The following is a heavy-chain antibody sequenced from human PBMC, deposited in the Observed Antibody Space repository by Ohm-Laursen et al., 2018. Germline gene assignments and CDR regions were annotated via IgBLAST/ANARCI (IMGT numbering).Heavy chain of an antibody. CDR1: GFTFSSYG. Sequence: SLRLSCAASGFTFSSYGMHWVRQAPGKGLEWVAVISYDGSNKYYADSVKGRFTISRDNSKNTLYLQMNSLRAEDTAVYYCAKTHGELLLMDYFDYWGQGTLVTVSS. J-gene: IGHJ4*02. CDR3: AKTHGELLLMDYFDY. V-gene: IGHV3-30*18. D-gene: IGHD2-15*01. CDR2: ISYDGSNK.